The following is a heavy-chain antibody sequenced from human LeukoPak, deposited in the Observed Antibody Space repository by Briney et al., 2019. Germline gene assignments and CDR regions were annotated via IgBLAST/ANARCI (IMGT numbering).Heavy chain of an antibody. V-gene: IGHV3-7*01. CDR3: ARDPWVDLVSVAAAISLDC. CDR1: GFNFRNYW. Sequence: PGGSLRLSCAASGFNFRNYWMSWVRQAPGKGLEWVAKVKQDGSEKYYVDPVKGRFTISRDNAKNSLYLQMNSLRVEDTAVYYCARDPWVDLVSVAAAISLDCWGQGTLVTVSS. CDR2: VKQDGSEK. D-gene: IGHD2-2*01. J-gene: IGHJ4*02.